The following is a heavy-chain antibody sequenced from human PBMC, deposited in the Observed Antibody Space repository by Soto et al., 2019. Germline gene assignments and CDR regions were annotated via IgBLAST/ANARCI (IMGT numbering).Heavy chain of an antibody. Sequence: QVQLVESGGGVVQPGRSLRLSCAASGFTFSSYAMHWVRQAPGKGLEWVAVISYDGSNKYYADSVKGRFTISRDNSKNTLYLHMNSLRAEDTAVYYCARDGGLWFGELFKEGEDYWGQGTLVTVSS. V-gene: IGHV3-30-3*01. J-gene: IGHJ4*02. CDR1: GFTFSSYA. D-gene: IGHD3-10*01. CDR2: ISYDGSNK. CDR3: ARDGGLWFGELFKEGEDY.